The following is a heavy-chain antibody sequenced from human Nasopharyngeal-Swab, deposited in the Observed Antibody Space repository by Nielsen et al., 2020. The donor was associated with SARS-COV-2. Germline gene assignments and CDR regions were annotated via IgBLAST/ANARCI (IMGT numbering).Heavy chain of an antibody. J-gene: IGHJ6*03. D-gene: IGHD4-23*01. CDR3: ARALTTVVTYYYYYMDV. Sequence: GESRKISCAASGFTFSSYWMSWVRQAPGKGLEWVANIKQDGSEKYYVDSVKSRFTISRDNAKNSLYLQMNSLRAEDTAVYYCARALTTVVTYYYYYMDVWGKGTTVTVSS. CDR2: IKQDGSEK. CDR1: GFTFSSYW. V-gene: IGHV3-7*01.